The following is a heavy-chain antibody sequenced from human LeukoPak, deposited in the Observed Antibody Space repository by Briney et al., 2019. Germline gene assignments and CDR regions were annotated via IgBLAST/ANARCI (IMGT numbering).Heavy chain of an antibody. CDR3: ARWGPDIAAEKRFDP. Sequence: SETLSLTCTVSGGSISSGGYYWSWIRQPPGKGLEWIGYIYHSGSTYYNPSLKSRVTISVDRSKNQFSLKLSSVTAADTAVYYCARWGPDIAAEKRFDPWGQGTLVTVSS. D-gene: IGHD6-13*01. V-gene: IGHV4-30-2*01. J-gene: IGHJ5*02. CDR1: GGSISSGGYY. CDR2: IYHSGST.